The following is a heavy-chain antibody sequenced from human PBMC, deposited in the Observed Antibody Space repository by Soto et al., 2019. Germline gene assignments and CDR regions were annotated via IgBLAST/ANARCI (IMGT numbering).Heavy chain of an antibody. Sequence: PSETLSLTCTVSGGSISSGDYYWSWIRQPPGKGLEWIGYIYYSGSTYYNPSLKSRVTISVDTSKNQFPLKLSSVTAADTAVYYCASGPPSYDSSGYYYTFDYWGQGILPTVSS. V-gene: IGHV4-30-4*01. D-gene: IGHD3-22*01. J-gene: IGHJ4*02. CDR3: ASGPPSYDSSGYYYTFDY. CDR1: GGSISSGDYY. CDR2: IYYSGST.